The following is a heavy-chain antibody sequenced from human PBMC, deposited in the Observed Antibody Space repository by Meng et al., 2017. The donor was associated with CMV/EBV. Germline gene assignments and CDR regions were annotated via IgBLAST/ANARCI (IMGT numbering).Heavy chain of an antibody. CDR1: GFTFRSYG. J-gene: IGHJ4*02. D-gene: IGHD3-22*01. CDR3: AKDGHYYDSGGYSFDY. Sequence: GESLKISCAASGFTFRSYGMNWVRQAPGKGLEWVALIRYDGSNKYYADSVKGRFTISRDNSKNTLYLQMNSLRAEDTAVYYCAKDGHYYDSGGYSFDYWGQGTLVTVSS. CDR2: IRYDGSNK. V-gene: IGHV3-30*02.